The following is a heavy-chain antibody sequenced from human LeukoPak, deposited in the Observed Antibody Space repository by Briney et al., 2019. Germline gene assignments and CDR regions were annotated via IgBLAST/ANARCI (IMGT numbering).Heavy chain of an antibody. CDR1: GFSFSSFA. D-gene: IGHD4-11*01. CDR3: AKAYSNYFSYSYYYMDV. Sequence: GGSLRLSCAASGFSFSSFAMNWVRQPPGRGLEWASTIRASGGSTYYADSVKGRFSISRDNSKNTLYLQVNSLRAEDTAVYFCAKAYSNYFSYSYYYMDVWGKGTTVTVSS. J-gene: IGHJ6*03. CDR2: IRASGGST. V-gene: IGHV3-23*01.